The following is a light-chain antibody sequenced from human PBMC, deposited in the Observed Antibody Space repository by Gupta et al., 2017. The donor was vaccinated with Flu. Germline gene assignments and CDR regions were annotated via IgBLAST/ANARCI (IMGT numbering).Light chain of an antibody. J-gene: IGKJ2*01. CDR2: DAS. Sequence: LLAQSPATLSLSPGERATLSCGASQSVSSNYLAWYQQKPGLAPRLLIYDASSRATDMPDRCSGSGSGSDFNLNKSKLEPEDDEVYYCQQYGRTPPYKFGQGTKLEVK. CDR3: QQYGRTPPYK. V-gene: IGKV3D-20*01. CDR1: QSVSSNY.